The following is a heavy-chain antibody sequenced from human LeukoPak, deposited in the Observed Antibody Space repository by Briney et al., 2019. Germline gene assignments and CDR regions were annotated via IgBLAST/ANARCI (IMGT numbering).Heavy chain of an antibody. CDR2: INPNSGGT. CDR1: GYTFTGYY. V-gene: IGHV1-2*02. D-gene: IGHD3-3*01. Sequence: ASVKVSCTASGYTFTGYYMHWVRQAPGRGLEWMGWINPNSGGTNYAQKFQGRVTMTRDTSISTAYMELSRLRSDDTAVYYCARALLEWLGYYMDVWGKGTTVTVSS. CDR3: ARALLEWLGYYMDV. J-gene: IGHJ6*03.